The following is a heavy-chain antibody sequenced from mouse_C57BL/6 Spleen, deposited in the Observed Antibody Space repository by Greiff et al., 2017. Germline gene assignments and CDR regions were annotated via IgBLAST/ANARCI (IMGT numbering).Heavy chain of an antibody. J-gene: IGHJ2*01. CDR3: ARAGGDY. V-gene: IGHV1-55*01. CDR2: IYPGSGST. CDR1: GYTFTSYW. Sequence: QVQLQQSGAELVKPGASVKMSCTASGYTFTSYWITWVKQRPGQGLEWIGEIYPGSGSTNYNEKFKGKATLTVDTSSSTAYMQLSSLTSEDSAVYYCARAGGDYWGQGTPLTVSS.